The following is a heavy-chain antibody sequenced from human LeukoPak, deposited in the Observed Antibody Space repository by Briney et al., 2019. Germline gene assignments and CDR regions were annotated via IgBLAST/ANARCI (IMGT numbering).Heavy chain of an antibody. D-gene: IGHD3-10*01. J-gene: IGHJ4*02. CDR1: GYTFTSYG. V-gene: IGHV1-18*01. CDR2: ISAYNGNT. Sequence: ASVKVSCKASGYTFTSYGISWVRQAPGQGLEWMGWISAYNGNTNYAQKLQGRVTMTTDTSTSTAYMELRSLRSDDTAVYYCARDSGGLWFGDVDMYYFECWGQGTLVTVSS. CDR3: ARDSGGLWFGDVDMYYFEC.